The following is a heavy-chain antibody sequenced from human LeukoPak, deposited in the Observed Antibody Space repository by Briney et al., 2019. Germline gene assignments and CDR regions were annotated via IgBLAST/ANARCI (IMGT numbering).Heavy chain of an antibody. CDR3: ARPYNSGWYNWFDP. CDR2: INSDGSST. D-gene: IGHD6-19*01. V-gene: IGHV3-74*01. CDR1: GFTFSTYW. Sequence: GGSLRLSCAASGFTFSTYWMHWVRQAPGQGLVWVSRINSDGSSTDYADSVKGRFTISRDNAKNTVYLQMNSLRVEGTAVYYCARPYNSGWYNWFDPWGQGTLVTVSS. J-gene: IGHJ5*02.